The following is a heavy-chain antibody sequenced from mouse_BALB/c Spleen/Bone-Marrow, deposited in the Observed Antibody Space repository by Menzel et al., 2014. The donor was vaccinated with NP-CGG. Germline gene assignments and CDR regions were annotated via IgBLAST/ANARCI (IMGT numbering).Heavy chain of an antibody. Sequence: QVQLQQPGAELARPGASVKLSCKASGYTFTNYWLQWVKQRPGQGLEWIGAIYPGDGDTRYAQKFKGKATLTADKSSSTAYMQLSSLASEDSAVYYCARGGITTAPFAYWGQGTLVTVSA. CDR2: IYPGDGDT. CDR1: GYTFTNYW. V-gene: IGHV1-87*01. J-gene: IGHJ3*01. CDR3: ARGGITTAPFAY. D-gene: IGHD1-2*01.